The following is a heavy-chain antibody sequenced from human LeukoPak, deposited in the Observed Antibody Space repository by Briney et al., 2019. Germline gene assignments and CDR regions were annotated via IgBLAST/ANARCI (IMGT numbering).Heavy chain of an antibody. CDR2: IQYDGNTI. V-gene: IGHV3-33*05. J-gene: IGHJ6*03. CDR3: ARFWRDIVARMTYYYYYMDV. Sequence: GGSLRLSCVASGFTYSHNGMHWVRQAPGKGLEWVAFIQYDGNTIFYADSVKGRFTISRDNSKNTLYLQVNSLRAEDTAVYYCARFWRDIVARMTYYYYYMDVWGKGTTVTISS. D-gene: IGHD5-12*01. CDR1: GFTYSHNG.